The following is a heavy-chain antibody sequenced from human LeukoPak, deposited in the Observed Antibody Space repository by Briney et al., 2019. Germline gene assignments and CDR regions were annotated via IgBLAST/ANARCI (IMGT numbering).Heavy chain of an antibody. CDR1: GFTFSSYY. Sequence: GGSLRLSCVASGFTFSSYYMNWVRQAPGKGLEWVSSITSSSSYIYYADSVKGRFTISRDNAKNSLWLQMDSLRADDTAVYYCARGPPSGYGTCWFDSWGQRALVTVSS. D-gene: IGHD2-15*01. CDR2: ITSSSSYI. CDR3: ARGPPSGYGTCWFDS. J-gene: IGHJ5*01. V-gene: IGHV3-21*06.